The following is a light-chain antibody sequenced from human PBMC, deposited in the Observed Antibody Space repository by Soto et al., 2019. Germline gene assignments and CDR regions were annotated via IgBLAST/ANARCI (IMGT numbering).Light chain of an antibody. CDR1: SSDVAFYNH. Sequence: QSALTQPASVSGSPGQSITISCTGTSSDVAFYNHVSWYQQHPGKAPKLLIYEVNNRPSGVSHRFSGSKSGNTASLTISGLQPEDEADYYCLSYTSANTRVFGGGTKLTVL. V-gene: IGLV2-14*01. J-gene: IGLJ3*02. CDR2: EVN. CDR3: LSYTSANTRV.